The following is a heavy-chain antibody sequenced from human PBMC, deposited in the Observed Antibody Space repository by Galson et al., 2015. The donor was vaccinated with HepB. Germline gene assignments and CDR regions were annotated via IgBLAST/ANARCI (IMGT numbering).Heavy chain of an antibody. D-gene: IGHD2-2*01. Sequence: SLRLSCAASGFTFSSYGMHWVRQAPGKGLEWVAVIWYDGSNKYYADSVKGRFTISRDNSKNTLYLQMNSLRAEDTAVYYCARDPERYCSSTSCYGQGMDVWGQGTTVTVSS. V-gene: IGHV3-33*01. J-gene: IGHJ6*02. CDR2: IWYDGSNK. CDR3: ARDPERYCSSTSCYGQGMDV. CDR1: GFTFSSYG.